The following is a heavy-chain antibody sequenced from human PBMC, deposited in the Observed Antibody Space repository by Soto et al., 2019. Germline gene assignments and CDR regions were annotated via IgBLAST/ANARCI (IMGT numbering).Heavy chain of an antibody. D-gene: IGHD2-21*02. J-gene: IGHJ5*02. Sequence: GGSLRLSCAASGFTFSSYAMSWVRQAPGKGLEWVSAISGSGGSTYYADSVKGRFTISRDNSKNTLYLQMNSLRAEDTAVYYCAKDPFSSYCGGDCYSGGFDPWGQGTLVTVSS. CDR1: GFTFSSYA. CDR3: AKDPFSSYCGGDCYSGGFDP. V-gene: IGHV3-23*01. CDR2: ISGSGGST.